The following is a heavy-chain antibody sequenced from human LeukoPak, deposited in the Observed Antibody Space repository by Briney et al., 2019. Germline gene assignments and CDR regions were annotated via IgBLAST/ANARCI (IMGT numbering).Heavy chain of an antibody. J-gene: IGHJ6*04. CDR1: GGTFSSYA. D-gene: IGHD4-17*01. Sequence: SVKVSCKASGGTFSSYAISWVRQAPGQGLEWMGRIIPIFGTANYAQKFQGRVTITADESTSTAYMELSSLRSENTAVYYCVATTVTTSGYYYYGMDVWGKGTTVTVSS. CDR2: IIPIFGTA. V-gene: IGHV1-69*13. CDR3: VATTVTTSGYYYYGMDV.